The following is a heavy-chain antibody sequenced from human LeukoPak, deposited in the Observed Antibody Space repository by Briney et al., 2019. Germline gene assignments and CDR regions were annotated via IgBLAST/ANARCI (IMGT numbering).Heavy chain of an antibody. CDR1: GGSISSSSYY. CDR2: IYYSGST. J-gene: IGHJ4*02. V-gene: IGHV4-39*07. CDR3: ARDFGTTGWHTFDY. Sequence: SETLSLTCTVSGGSISSSSYYWGWIRQPPGKGLEWIGSIYYSGSTYYNPSLKSRVTISVDTSKNQFSLKLSSVTAADTAVYYCARDFGTTGWHTFDYWGQGTLVTVSS. D-gene: IGHD6-19*01.